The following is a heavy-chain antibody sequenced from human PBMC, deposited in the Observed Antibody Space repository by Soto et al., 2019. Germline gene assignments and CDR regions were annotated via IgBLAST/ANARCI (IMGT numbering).Heavy chain of an antibody. J-gene: IGHJ4*02. Sequence: QVQLVQSGAEVKKPGASVKVSCKASGYTFTSYGISWVRQAPGQGLEWMGWISAYNGNTNYAQKLQGRVTMTTDTSTRTPYKERTSRKSADTAVYSCAPPREYSDDLDYWGQGTLVTVSS. D-gene: IGHD5-18*01. CDR2: ISAYNGNT. V-gene: IGHV1-18*01. CDR1: GYTFTSYG. CDR3: APPREYSDDLDY.